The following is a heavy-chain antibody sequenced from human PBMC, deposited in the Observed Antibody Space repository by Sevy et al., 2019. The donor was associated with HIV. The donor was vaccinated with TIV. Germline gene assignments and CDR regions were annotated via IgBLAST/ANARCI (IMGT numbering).Heavy chain of an antibody. V-gene: IGHV3-9*03. CDR2: ISWNSGNI. Sequence: GGSLRLSCAASGFTFDDYAMHWVRQAPGKGLEWVSGISWNSGNIGYADSVKGRFTISRDNAKSSLHLQMNSLRAEDMALYYCAKGGAGYFDSNNYPGVIDYWGQGTLVTVSS. J-gene: IGHJ4*02. D-gene: IGHD3-22*01. CDR1: GFTFDDYA. CDR3: AKGGAGYFDSNNYPGVIDY.